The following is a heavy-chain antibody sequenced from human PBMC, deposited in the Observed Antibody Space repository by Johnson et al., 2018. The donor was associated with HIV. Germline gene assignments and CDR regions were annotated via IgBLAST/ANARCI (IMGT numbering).Heavy chain of an antibody. Sequence: MLLVESGGGVVQPGRSLRLSCAASGFTFSSYAMSWVRQAPGKGLEWVSVIYSGGSTYYADSVKGRFTISRDNSKNTLYLQMNSLRAEDTAVYYCARDEVAGAFDIWGQGTMVTVSS. CDR1: GFTFSSYA. CDR3: ARDEVAGAFDI. J-gene: IGHJ3*02. V-gene: IGHV3-66*01. CDR2: IYSGGST.